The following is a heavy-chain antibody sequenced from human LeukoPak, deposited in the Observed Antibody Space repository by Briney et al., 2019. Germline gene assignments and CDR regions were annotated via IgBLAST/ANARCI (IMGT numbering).Heavy chain of an antibody. CDR1: GFTVSSKY. D-gene: IGHD4-11*01. CDR3: AGTASNPPHFDY. CDR2: IYSGGGT. V-gene: IGHV3-53*01. Sequence: PGGSLRLSCAASGFTVSSKYMSWVRQAPGKGLERVSVIYSGGGTYYAGSVKGRFTISRDNSKNTVYLQMNSLRAEDTAVYYCAGTASNPPHFDYWGQGTLVTVSS. J-gene: IGHJ4*02.